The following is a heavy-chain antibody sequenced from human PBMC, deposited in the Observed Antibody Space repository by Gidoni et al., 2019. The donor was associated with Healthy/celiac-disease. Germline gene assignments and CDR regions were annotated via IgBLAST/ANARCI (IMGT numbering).Heavy chain of an antibody. CDR1: GYTFTGYY. CDR3: AREWYSSSSHPPHFDY. V-gene: IGHV1-2*02. D-gene: IGHD6-6*01. J-gene: IGHJ4*02. CDR2: INPNSGGT. Sequence: QVQLVQSGAEVKKPGASVTVSCKASGYTFTGYYMHWVRQAPGQGLEWMGWINPNSGGTNYAQKFQGRVTMTRDTSISTAYMELSRLRSDDTAVYYCAREWYSSSSHPPHFDYWGQGTLVTVSS.